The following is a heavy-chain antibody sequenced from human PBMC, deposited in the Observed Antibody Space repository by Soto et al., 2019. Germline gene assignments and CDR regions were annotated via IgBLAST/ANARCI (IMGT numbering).Heavy chain of an antibody. CDR3: ARDELGHGGFDY. Sequence: GGSLRLSCAASGFTFSSYSMNWVRQAPGKGLEWVSYISSSSTIYYADSVKGRFTISRDNAKNSLYLQMNSLRAEDTAVYYCARDELGHGGFDYWGQGTLVTVSS. CDR2: ISSSSTI. V-gene: IGHV3-48*01. J-gene: IGHJ4*02. CDR1: GFTFSSYS. D-gene: IGHD1-26*01.